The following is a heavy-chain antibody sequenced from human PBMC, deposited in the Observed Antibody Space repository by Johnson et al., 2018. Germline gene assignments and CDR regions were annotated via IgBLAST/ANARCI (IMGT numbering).Heavy chain of an antibody. CDR1: GFTFSSYG. Sequence: QVQLQESGGGVVQPGRSLRLSCAASGFTFSSYGMHWVRQAPGKGLEWVAVISYDGSNKYYADSVKGRFTISRDNSKNTLYLQMNSLRAEDTAVYYCAKFSYSSPLVGWGQGTIVTVST. CDR3: AKFSYSSPLVG. CDR2: ISYDGSNK. J-gene: IGHJ3*01. V-gene: IGHV3-30*18. D-gene: IGHD6-13*01.